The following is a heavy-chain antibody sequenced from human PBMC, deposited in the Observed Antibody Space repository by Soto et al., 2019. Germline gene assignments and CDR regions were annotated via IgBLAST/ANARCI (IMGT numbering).Heavy chain of an antibody. CDR1: VGSISSSSYY. D-gene: IGHD3-9*01. J-gene: IGHJ2*01. CDR2: IYYSGST. CDR3: ARRDYDILTGYSWGYLDL. Sequence: PSETLSLTCTFSVGSISSSSYYCGWIRQPPWKGLEWIGSIYYSGSTYYNPSLKSRVTISVDTSKNQFSLKLSSVTAADTAVYYCARRDYDILTGYSWGYLDLRGRGTLVTV. V-gene: IGHV4-39*01.